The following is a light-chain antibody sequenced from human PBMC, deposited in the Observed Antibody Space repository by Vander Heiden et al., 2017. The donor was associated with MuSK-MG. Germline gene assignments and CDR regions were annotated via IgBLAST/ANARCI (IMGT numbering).Light chain of an antibody. CDR2: DAS. CDR1: QTIDTG. CDR3: QQRCKWPRT. Sequence: DIVLTQSPAALSLSPGERATLSCRASQTIDTGLAWYQQKPGQAPRLLIYDASNRATGIPARFSGSGSGTDFTLTISSLEPEDFAVYYCQQRCKWPRTFGQGTKVEIK. J-gene: IGKJ1*01. V-gene: IGKV3-11*01.